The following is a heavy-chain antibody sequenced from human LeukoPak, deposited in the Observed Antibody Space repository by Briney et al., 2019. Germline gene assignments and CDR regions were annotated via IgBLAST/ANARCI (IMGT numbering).Heavy chain of an antibody. J-gene: IGHJ4*02. CDR2: INSNTGGT. CDR3: ARADPVGY. Sequence: GASAKVSCKASGDTFTGSFMHWVRQAPGQGLEWMGWINSNTGGTKFAQKFQGRVTMTRDTSISTAYMELSSLRSDDTAMYYCARADPVGYWGQGTQVTVSS. V-gene: IGHV1-2*02. CDR1: GDTFTGSF.